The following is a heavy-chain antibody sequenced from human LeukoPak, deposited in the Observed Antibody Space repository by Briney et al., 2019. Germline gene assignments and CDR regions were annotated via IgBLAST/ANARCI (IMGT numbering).Heavy chain of an antibody. CDR3: ARVGCSSTSCYAGGWCDP. Sequence: HGGSLRLSCAASGFTFSSNYMSWVRQAPGKGLEWVSVIYSGGSTYYADSVKGRFTIARDNSKNTLYLQMNSLRAEDTAVYYCARVGCSSTSCYAGGWCDPCGQGTLVTVSS. CDR2: IYSGGST. D-gene: IGHD2-2*01. V-gene: IGHV3-53*01. CDR1: GFTFSSNY. J-gene: IGHJ5*02.